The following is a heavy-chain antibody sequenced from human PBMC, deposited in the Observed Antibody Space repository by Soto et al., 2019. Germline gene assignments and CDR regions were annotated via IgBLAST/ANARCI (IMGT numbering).Heavy chain of an antibody. CDR1: GDSITSGGYY. CDR3: ATKQARYFSGLDY. CDR2: IYGSGGSGST. V-gene: IGHV4-31*03. Sequence: PSETLSLTCTVTGDSITSGGYYWSWIRQHPGKGLEWLGYIYGSGGSGSTLYNPSLKSRITLSVYTSQTQFSLNLSSVTVADTAVYFCATKQARYFSGLDYWCQEALVTVSS. J-gene: IGHJ4*02. D-gene: IGHD3-9*01.